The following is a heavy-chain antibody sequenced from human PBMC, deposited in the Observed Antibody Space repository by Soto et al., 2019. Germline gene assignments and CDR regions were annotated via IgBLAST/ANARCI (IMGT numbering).Heavy chain of an antibody. CDR2: IYYSGST. CDR3: ARSPMTFGGVIAYDY. CDR1: GGSISSYY. D-gene: IGHD3-16*02. Sequence: QVQLQESGPGLVKPSETLSLTCTVSGGSISSYYWSWIRQPPGKGLEWIGYIYYSGSTNYNPSLKSRVTISVDTSKNQFSLKLSSVTAADTAVYYCARSPMTFGGVIAYDYWGQGTLVTVSS. V-gene: IGHV4-59*01. J-gene: IGHJ4*02.